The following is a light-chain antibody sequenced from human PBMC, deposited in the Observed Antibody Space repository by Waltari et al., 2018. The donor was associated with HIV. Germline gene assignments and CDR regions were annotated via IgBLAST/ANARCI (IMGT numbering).Light chain of an antibody. J-gene: IGLJ1*01. V-gene: IGLV2-14*03. CDR3: SSYTTTATLV. CDR1: IGDVSTYNS. CDR2: GVA. Sequence: QPALTQPAYVSGSPGQSITISCTGGIGDVSTYNSVAWYQQHPGKTPTRVLCGVANRPSGVSNRYSGSKSGSTASLTISGLQPDDGADYYCSSYTTTATLVFGTGTKVTVL.